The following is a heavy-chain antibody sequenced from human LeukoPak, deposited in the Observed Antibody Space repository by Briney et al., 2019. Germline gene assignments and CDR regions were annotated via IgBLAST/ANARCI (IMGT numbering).Heavy chain of an antibody. CDR3: TRDSYGMDL. D-gene: IGHD3-10*01. CDR2: MSYDGRTE. J-gene: IGHJ6*03. Sequence: GGSLRLSCEASGFTVSNFYMHWARQAPGKGLEWVAVMSYDGRTEHHADSVKSRFTISRDNSKNTLYLQMNSLRIDDTAIYYCTRDSYGMDLWGKGTTVTVSS. CDR1: GFTVSNFY. V-gene: IGHV3-30*04.